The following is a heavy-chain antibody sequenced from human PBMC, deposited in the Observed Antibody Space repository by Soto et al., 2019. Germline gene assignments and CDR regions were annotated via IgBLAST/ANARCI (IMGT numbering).Heavy chain of an antibody. J-gene: IGHJ3*02. V-gene: IGHV3-30*18. Sequence: QVQLVESGGGVVQPGRSLRLSCAASGFTFSSYGMHWVRQAPGKGLEWVAVISYDGSNKYYADSVKGRFTISRDNSNNTLYLQMNSLRAEDTAVYYCAKGWQLAYACDICGQGTMVTVSS. CDR1: GFTFSSYG. CDR2: ISYDGSNK. D-gene: IGHD1-26*01. CDR3: AKGWQLAYACDI.